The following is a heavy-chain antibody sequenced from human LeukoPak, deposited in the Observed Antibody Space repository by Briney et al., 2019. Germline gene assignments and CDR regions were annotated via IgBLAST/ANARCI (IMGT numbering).Heavy chain of an antibody. D-gene: IGHD6-13*01. Sequence: GESLKISCKGSGYSFTSYWIGWVRQMPGKGLEWMGIIYPGDSDTRYSPSFQGQVTISADKSISTAYLQWSSLKASDTAMYYCAREYSSSWSTLTYYGMDVWGQGTTVIVSS. CDR1: GYSFTSYW. V-gene: IGHV5-51*01. J-gene: IGHJ6*02. CDR3: AREYSSSWSTLTYYGMDV. CDR2: IYPGDSDT.